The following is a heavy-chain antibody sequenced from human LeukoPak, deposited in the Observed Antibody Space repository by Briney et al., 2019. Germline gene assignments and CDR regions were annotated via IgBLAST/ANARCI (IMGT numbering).Heavy chain of an antibody. D-gene: IGHD3-22*01. J-gene: IGHJ4*02. CDR1: GFTFSSYG. V-gene: IGHV3-33*01. CDR2: IWYDGSNK. Sequence: PGGSLRLSCAASGFTFSSYGMHWVRQAPGKGLEWVAVIWYDGSNKYYADSVKGRFTISRDNSKNTLYLQMNSLRAEDTAVYYCARVKRVYDSSGYYLDYWGQGTLVTVSS. CDR3: ARVKRVYDSSGYYLDY.